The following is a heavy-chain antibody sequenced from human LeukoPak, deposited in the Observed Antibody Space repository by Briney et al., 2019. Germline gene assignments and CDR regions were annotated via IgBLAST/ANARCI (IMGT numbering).Heavy chain of an antibody. CDR1: GFTFSNYG. CDR3: AKDPGAHYYGSGSYRRGSYFDY. J-gene: IGHJ4*02. V-gene: IGHV3-30*02. Sequence: GGSLRLSCAASGFTFSNYGMHWVRQAPGKGLEGVACIRCEGSNKYYADSVKGRFTISRDNSKNTLYLQMNSLRAEDTAVYYCAKDPGAHYYGSGSYRRGSYFDYWGQGTLVTVSS. D-gene: IGHD3-10*01. CDR2: IRCEGSNK.